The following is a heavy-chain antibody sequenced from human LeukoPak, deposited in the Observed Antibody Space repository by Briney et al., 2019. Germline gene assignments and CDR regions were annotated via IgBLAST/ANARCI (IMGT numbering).Heavy chain of an antibody. J-gene: IGHJ4*02. Sequence: GESLKISCKGSGYSFNTYWIAWVRQMPGKGLEWMGIIYPGDSDTRYSPSFQGQVTISADESISTAYLHWSSLKASDTAMHYCARQADYNILTGYFKGHLDYWGQGTLVTVSS. V-gene: IGHV5-51*01. CDR1: GYSFNTYW. D-gene: IGHD3-9*01. CDR2: IYPGDSDT. CDR3: ARQADYNILTGYFKGHLDY.